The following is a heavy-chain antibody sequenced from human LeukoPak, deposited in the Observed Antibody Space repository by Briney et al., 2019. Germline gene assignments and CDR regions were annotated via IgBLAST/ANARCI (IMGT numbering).Heavy chain of an antibody. Sequence: SVKVSCKASGFTFTSSAMQWVRQARGQRLEWIGWIDVGSGNTNYAQKFQERVTITRDMSTSTAYMELSSLRSEDTAVYYCAATLYCSSTSCYSPFDYWGQGTLVTVSS. CDR3: AATLYCSSTSCYSPFDY. D-gene: IGHD2-2*01. J-gene: IGHJ4*02. CDR2: IDVGSGNT. V-gene: IGHV1-58*02. CDR1: GFTFTSSA.